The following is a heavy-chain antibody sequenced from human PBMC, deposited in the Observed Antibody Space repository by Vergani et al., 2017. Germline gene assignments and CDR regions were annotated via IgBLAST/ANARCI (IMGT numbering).Heavy chain of an antibody. CDR1: GGSISSYY. J-gene: IGHJ4*02. V-gene: IGHV4-59*01. Sequence: QVQLQESGPGLVKPSETLSLTCTVSGGSISSYYWSWIRQPPGKGLEWIGYIYYSGSTNYNPSLKSRVTISVDTSKNQFPLKLSSVTAADTAVYYCARVRARITIFDYWGQGTLVTVSS. D-gene: IGHD3-3*01. CDR3: ARVRARITIFDY. CDR2: IYYSGST.